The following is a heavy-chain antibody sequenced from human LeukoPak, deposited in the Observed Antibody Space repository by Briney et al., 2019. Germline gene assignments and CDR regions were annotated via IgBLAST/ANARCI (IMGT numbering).Heavy chain of an antibody. CDR2: IYTSGST. CDR1: GGSISSGSYY. V-gene: IGHV4-61*02. D-gene: IGHD2-21*01. CDR3: ARAHIAWAMSFYY. Sequence: PSQTLSLTCTVSGGSISSGSYYWSWIRQPAGRGLEWIGRIYTSGSTNYNPSLKSRVTISVDTSKNQFSLKLSSVTAADTAVYYCARAHIAWAMSFYYWGQGTLVTVSS. J-gene: IGHJ4*02.